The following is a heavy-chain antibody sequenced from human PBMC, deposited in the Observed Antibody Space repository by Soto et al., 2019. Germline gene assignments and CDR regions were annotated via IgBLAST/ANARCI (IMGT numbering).Heavy chain of an antibody. CDR3: ARGSKVFPT. CDR2: IYYSGST. CDR1: RGSINSGDYF. Sequence: SQTMSLACTVSRGSINSGDYFWSWIRQPPGKGLEWIGYIYYSGSTYYNPSLKSRVTISVDTSKNQFSLKLSSVTAGDTAVYYWARGSKVFPTRGQGTMVTVSS. D-gene: IGHD2-2*01. V-gene: IGHV4-30-4*01. J-gene: IGHJ3*01.